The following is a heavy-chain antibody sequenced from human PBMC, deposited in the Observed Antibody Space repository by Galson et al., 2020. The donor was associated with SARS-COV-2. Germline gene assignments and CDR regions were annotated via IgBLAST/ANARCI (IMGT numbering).Heavy chain of an antibody. J-gene: IGHJ6*03. D-gene: IGHD5-18*01. V-gene: IGHV4-34*01. Sequence: SETLSLTCGAYGGSFSDYSWTWVRQPPGKGLEWMAEISHSGSTNYSPSLKSRVFMSVDTSKNQFSLNRRSVTAADTAVYYCARGGSRPVMVFDYDYFYMDVWGKGTTVTVSS. CDR1: GGSFSDYS. CDR3: ARGGSRPVMVFDYDYFYMDV. CDR2: ISHSGST.